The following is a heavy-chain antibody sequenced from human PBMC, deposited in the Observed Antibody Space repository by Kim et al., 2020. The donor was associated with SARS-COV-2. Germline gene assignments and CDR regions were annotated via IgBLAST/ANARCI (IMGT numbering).Heavy chain of an antibody. Sequence: LKSRVAISVYTSKNQFSLKLSSVTAADTAVYYCARGGYYGSGSYPWYFDLWGRGTLVTVSS. CDR3: ARGGYYGSGSYPWYFDL. D-gene: IGHD3-10*01. V-gene: IGHV4-39*07. J-gene: IGHJ2*01.